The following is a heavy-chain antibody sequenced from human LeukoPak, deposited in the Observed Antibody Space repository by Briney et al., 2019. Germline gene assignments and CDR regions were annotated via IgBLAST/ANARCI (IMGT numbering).Heavy chain of an antibody. CDR2: INHSGST. D-gene: IGHD4-11*01. J-gene: IGHJ4*02. CDR1: GGSFSGYY. V-gene: IGHV4-34*01. CDR3: ARGPHGLYSSIDY. Sequence: PSETLSLTCTVYGGSFSGYYWSWIRQPPGKGLEWIGEINHSGSTNYNPSLKSRVTISVDTSKNQFSPKLSSVTAADTAVYYCARGPHGLYSSIDYWGQGTLVTVSS.